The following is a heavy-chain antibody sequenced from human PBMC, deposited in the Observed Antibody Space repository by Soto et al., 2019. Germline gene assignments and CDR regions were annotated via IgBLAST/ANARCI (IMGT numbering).Heavy chain of an antibody. CDR1: DGSMNSDSSY. CDR2: INHSGST. J-gene: IGHJ4*02. V-gene: IGHV4-39*01. CDR3: ARLGGYVSVGYYYLWDS. D-gene: IGHD3-22*01. Sequence: QLQLQESGPGLVKPSETLSLTCRVSDGSMNSDSSYWGWIRQPPGKGLEWIGVINHSGSTYHNLSLKGRVTLSVDASRHQFSLTLTSMTAADTAVYYCARLGGYVSVGYYYLWDSWGQGTLVTVSS.